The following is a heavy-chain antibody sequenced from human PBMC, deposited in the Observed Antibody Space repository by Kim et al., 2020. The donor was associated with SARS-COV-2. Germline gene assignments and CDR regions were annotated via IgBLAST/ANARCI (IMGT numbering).Heavy chain of an antibody. Sequence: SETLSLTCAVYGGSFSGYYWSWIRQPPGKGLEWIGEINHSGSTNYNPSLKSRVTISVDTSKNQFSLKLSSVTAADTAVYYCARGRIAAAGTGFDYWGQGTLVTVSS. V-gene: IGHV4-34*01. D-gene: IGHD6-13*01. CDR1: GGSFSGYY. J-gene: IGHJ4*02. CDR2: INHSGST. CDR3: ARGRIAAAGTGFDY.